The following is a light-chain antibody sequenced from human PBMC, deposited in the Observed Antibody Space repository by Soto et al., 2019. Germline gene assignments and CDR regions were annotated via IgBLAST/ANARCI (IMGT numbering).Light chain of an antibody. V-gene: IGKV3-20*01. J-gene: IGKJ1*01. CDR2: GAS. CDR1: QSVSSSY. CDR3: QQYGSSPTWT. Sequence: EIVLTQSPGTLSLSPGERATLSCRASQSVSSSYFAWYQQKPGQAPRLLISGASRRATGIPDRFSGSGSGTAFTLTISRLEPEDFSVYYCQQYGSSPTWTFGQGTKVEIK.